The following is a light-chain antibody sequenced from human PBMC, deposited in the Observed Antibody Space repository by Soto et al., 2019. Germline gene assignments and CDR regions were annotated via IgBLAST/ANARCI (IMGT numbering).Light chain of an antibody. CDR1: QSVSNNY. CDR2: SAS. Sequence: EIVLTQSPGTLSLSPGERATLSCRASQSVSNNYLGWFQQKPGQAPRLLINSASSRATGIPDRFSGSGSGTDFTLTISRLEPEDFAVYYCQQHGRSPVTFGQGTKVEIK. V-gene: IGKV3-20*01. CDR3: QQHGRSPVT. J-gene: IGKJ1*01.